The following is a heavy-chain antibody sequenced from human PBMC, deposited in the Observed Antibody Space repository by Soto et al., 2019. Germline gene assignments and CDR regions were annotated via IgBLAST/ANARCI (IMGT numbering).Heavy chain of an antibody. CDR2: ISYSGSI. V-gene: IGHV4-59*01. D-gene: IGHD6-6*01. Sequence: PSETLSLTCTVPGDSISTYYWSWIRQPPGKGLEWIGYISYSGSINYNPSLKSRVTISLHTSKNQFYLRLTSVTAADTAVYFCATSLMDYTSSWVYWGQGTRVTVSS. J-gene: IGHJ4*02. CDR1: GDSISTYY. CDR3: ATSLMDYTSSWVY.